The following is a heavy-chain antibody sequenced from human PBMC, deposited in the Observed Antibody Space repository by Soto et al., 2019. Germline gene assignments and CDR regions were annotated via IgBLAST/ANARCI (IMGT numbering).Heavy chain of an antibody. J-gene: IGHJ5*02. Sequence: SETLSLTCTVSGGSISSYYWGWIRQPPGKGLEWIGYIYYSGSTNYNPSLKSRVTISVDTSKNQFSLKLSSVTAADTAVYYCARGRVPAAPYNWFDPWGQGTLVTVSS. D-gene: IGHD2-2*01. CDR1: GGSISSYY. CDR3: ARGRVPAAPYNWFDP. CDR2: IYYSGST. V-gene: IGHV4-59*01.